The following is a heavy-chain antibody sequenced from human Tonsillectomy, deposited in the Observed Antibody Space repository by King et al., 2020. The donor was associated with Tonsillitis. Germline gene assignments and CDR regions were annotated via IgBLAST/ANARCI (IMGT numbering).Heavy chain of an antibody. CDR3: CSGSYYNGYYYMDV. CDR2: IIPILGIA. D-gene: IGHD3-10*02. CDR1: GGTFNNYA. V-gene: IGHV1-69*04. Sequence: QLVQSGAEVKKPGSSVKVSCKASGGTFNNYAISWVRKDPGQGLEWMGRIIPILGIANYAQKFQGRVTITADKFTSTAYMELSSLRSEDTAVFYCCSGSYYNGYYYMDVWGKGTTVTVSS. J-gene: IGHJ6*03.